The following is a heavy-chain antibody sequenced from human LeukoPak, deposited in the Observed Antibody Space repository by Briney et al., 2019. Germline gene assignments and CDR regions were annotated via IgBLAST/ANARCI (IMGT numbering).Heavy chain of an antibody. V-gene: IGHV2-70*04. J-gene: IGHJ4*02. Sequence: SGPALVKPTQTLTLTCTFSGFSLSTNEMRVSWIRQPPGKALEWLARIDWDDDKFYRTSLKTRLTISKDTSKNRVVLTMTDMDPVDTATYYCARTTAVATLDYWGQGTLVTVSS. CDR2: IDWDDDK. CDR1: GFSLSTNEMR. CDR3: ARTTAVATLDY. D-gene: IGHD4-17*01.